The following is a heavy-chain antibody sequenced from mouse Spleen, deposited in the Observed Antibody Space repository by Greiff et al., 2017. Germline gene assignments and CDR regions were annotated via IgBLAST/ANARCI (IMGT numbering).Heavy chain of an antibody. CDR2: ISGGGSYT. Sequence: EVMLVESGGGLVKPGGSLKLSCAASGFTFSSYGMSWVRQTPEKRLEWVATISGGGSYTYYPDSVKGRFTISRDNAKNNLYLQMSSLRSEDTALYYCARSTMITHAMDYWGQGTSVTVSS. D-gene: IGHD2-4*01. V-gene: IGHV5-9-2*01. J-gene: IGHJ4*01. CDR3: ARSTMITHAMDY. CDR1: GFTFSSYG.